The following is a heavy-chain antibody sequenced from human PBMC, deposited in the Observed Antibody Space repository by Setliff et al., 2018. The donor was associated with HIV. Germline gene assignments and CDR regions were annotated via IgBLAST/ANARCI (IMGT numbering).Heavy chain of an antibody. Sequence: ASVKVSCKASGYTFTSYGISWVRQAPGQGLEWMGWISAYNGNTNYAQKLQGRVTMTTDTSTSTAHMELRSLRSDDTAVYYCARRPEIQLWLSLFATPDYYFDYWGQGTLVTVSS. D-gene: IGHD5-18*01. CDR3: ARRPEIQLWLSLFATPDYYFDY. CDR2: ISAYNGNT. J-gene: IGHJ4*02. CDR1: GYTFTSYG. V-gene: IGHV1-18*01.